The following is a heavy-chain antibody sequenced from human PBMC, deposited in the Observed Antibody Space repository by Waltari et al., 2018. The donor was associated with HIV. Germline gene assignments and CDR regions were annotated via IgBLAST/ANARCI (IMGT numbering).Heavy chain of an antibody. V-gene: IGHV3-9*01. Sequence: EVQLVESGGGLVQLGRSLRLSLAASGLPFDNYAMDWVRQAPGKGLEWVSGISWNSGSIGYADSVKGRFTISRDNAKNSLYLQMNSLRAEDTALYYCAKDGQFAAPWGQGTLVTVSS. CDR1: GLPFDNYA. CDR3: AKDGQFAAP. J-gene: IGHJ5*02. CDR2: ISWNSGSI.